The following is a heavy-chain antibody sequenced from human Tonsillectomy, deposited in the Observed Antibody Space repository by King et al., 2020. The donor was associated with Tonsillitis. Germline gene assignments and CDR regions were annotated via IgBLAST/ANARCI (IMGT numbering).Heavy chain of an antibody. CDR3: AKAWDAAMLRWYFDR. V-gene: IGHV4-30-2*01. D-gene: IGHD5-18*01. CDR2: IYHSGNT. Sequence: QLQESGSGLVKPSQTLSLTCAVSGGPISSGDYSWSWIRQPPGKGLEWIGYIYHSGNTYYNPSLKSRVTISVDRPKNQFSLRLSSVTAADTAVYYCAKAWDAAMLRWYFDRGGRGTLVTAS. J-gene: IGHJ2*01. CDR1: GGPISSGDYS.